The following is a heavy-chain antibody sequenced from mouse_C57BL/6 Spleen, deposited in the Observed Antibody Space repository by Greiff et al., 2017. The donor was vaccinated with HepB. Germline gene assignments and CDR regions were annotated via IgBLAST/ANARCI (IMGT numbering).Heavy chain of an antibody. CDR3: TRGFYGNAMDY. Sequence: VKLQQSGAELVRPGASVTLSCKASGYTFTDYEMHWVKQTPVHGLEWIGAIDPETGGTAYNQKFKGKAILTADKSSSTAYMELRSLTSEDSAVYYCTRGFYGNAMDYWGQGTSVTVSS. CDR1: GYTFTDYE. CDR2: IDPETGGT. V-gene: IGHV1-15*01. J-gene: IGHJ4*01. D-gene: IGHD1-1*01.